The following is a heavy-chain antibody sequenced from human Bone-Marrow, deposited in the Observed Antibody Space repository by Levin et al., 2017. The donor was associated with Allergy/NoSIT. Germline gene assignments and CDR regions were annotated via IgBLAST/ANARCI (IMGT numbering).Heavy chain of an antibody. CDR1: GVSISSHF. CDR2: IFTTGTT. CDR3: ARDFEYQLLFQNPMGYYFDY. Sequence: SQTLSLTCSVSGVSISSHFWSWIRQPAGKGLEWIGRIFTTGTTNYNPSLQSRVTMSVDTSKNQLSLKLMSVTAADTAVYFCARDFEYQLLFQNPMGYYFDYWGQGSLVTVSS. D-gene: IGHD2-2*01. V-gene: IGHV4-4*07. J-gene: IGHJ4*02.